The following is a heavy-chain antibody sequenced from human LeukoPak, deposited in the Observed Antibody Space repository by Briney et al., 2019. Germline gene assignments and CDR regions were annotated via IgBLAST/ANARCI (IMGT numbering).Heavy chain of an antibody. J-gene: IGHJ4*02. CDR1: GFTFSSYA. CDR2: ISGSGGST. CDR3: AKEYGSGSYYGGPFDC. V-gene: IGHV3-23*01. D-gene: IGHD3-10*01. Sequence: PGGSLRLSCAASGFTFSSYATSWVRQAPGKGLEWVSAISGSGGSTYYADSVKGRFTISRDNSKNTLYLQMNSLRAEDTAVYYCAKEYGSGSYYGGPFDCWGQGTLVTVSS.